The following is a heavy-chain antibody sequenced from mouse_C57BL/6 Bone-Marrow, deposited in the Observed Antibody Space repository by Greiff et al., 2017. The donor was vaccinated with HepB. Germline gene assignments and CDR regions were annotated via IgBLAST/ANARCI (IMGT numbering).Heavy chain of an antibody. D-gene: IGHD1-1*01. CDR1: GYTFTSYG. CDR2: IYPRSGNT. CDR3: SRLYYSGSSHWYFDV. V-gene: IGHV1-81*01. J-gene: IGHJ1*03. Sequence: QVQLQQSGAELARPGASVKLSCKASGYTFTSYGISWVKQRPGQGLEWIGEIYPRSGNTYYNEKFKGKATLTADKSSSAAYMELRSLTSEDSAVYFWSRLYYSGSSHWYFDVWGTGTTVTVSS.